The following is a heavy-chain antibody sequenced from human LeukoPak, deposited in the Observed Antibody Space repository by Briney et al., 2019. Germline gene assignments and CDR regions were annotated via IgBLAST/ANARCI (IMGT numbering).Heavy chain of an antibody. CDR2: ISGSGGSK. D-gene: IGHD1-14*01. Sequence: GGSLRLSCAASGFTFSSYAMSWVRQAPGKGLEWVSAISGSGGSKYYADSVKGWFTISRDNSKNTLYLQMNSLRAEDTAVYYCAKESSRTENYFDYWGQGTLVTVSS. J-gene: IGHJ4*02. CDR3: AKESSRTENYFDY. V-gene: IGHV3-23*01. CDR1: GFTFSSYA.